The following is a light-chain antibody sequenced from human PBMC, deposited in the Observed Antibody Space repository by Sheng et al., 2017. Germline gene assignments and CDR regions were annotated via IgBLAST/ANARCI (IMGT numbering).Light chain of an antibody. CDR1: QGINNY. J-gene: IGKJ1*01. CDR2: AAS. CDR3: QQSYSASVT. V-gene: IGKV1-39*01. Sequence: DIQLTQSPSFLSASVGDRVTITCRASQGINNYLAWYQQKPGRAPKLLILAASTLQSGVPSRFTGSESGTDFTLTISSLQPEDFATYYCQQSYSASVTFGQGTKVEI.